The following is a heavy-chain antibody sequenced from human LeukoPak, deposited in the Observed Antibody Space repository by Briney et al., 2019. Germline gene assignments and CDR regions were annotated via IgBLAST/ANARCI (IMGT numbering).Heavy chain of an antibody. CDR2: IYSGGNT. J-gene: IGHJ4*02. D-gene: IGHD2/OR15-2a*01. Sequence: GGSLRLSCTVSGFTVSINSMSWVPQAPGKGLEWVSFIYSGGNTHYSESVKGRFTISRDNSKNTLYLQMNSLRAEDTAVYYCARRAGEYSHPYDYWGQGTLVTVSS. V-gene: IGHV3-53*01. CDR3: ARRAGEYSHPYDY. CDR1: GFTVSINS.